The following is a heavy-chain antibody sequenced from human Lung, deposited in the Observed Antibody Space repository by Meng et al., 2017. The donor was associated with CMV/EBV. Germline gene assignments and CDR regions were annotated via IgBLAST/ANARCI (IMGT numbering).Heavy chain of an antibody. J-gene: IGHJ5*02. CDR3: ARDFSAVHNWFDA. CDR2: ISSSGSIK. D-gene: IGHD1-26*01. CDR1: GFIFSDYY. Sequence: SCAASGFIFSDYYMTWIRQAPGKGLEWVAYISSSGSIKKYADSVEGRFTISRDNAKKSLYLQMNSLGAEDTAFYYCARDFSAVHNWFDASGRGTLVTVSS. V-gene: IGHV3-11*04.